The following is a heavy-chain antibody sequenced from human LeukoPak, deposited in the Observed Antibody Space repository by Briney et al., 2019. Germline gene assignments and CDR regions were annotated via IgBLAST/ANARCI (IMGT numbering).Heavy chain of an antibody. D-gene: IGHD3-3*01. V-gene: IGHV3-21*06. CDR1: GFTFSSHG. CDR3: AKVNNDLNGMDV. Sequence: GGSLRLSCAASGFTFSSHGMNWVRQAPGKGLEWVSSISGLSSYKYYADSVKGRFTISRDNAKNSMYLQMNSLRAEDTAVYYCAKVNNDLNGMDVWGQGTTVTVSS. CDR2: ISGLSSYK. J-gene: IGHJ6*02.